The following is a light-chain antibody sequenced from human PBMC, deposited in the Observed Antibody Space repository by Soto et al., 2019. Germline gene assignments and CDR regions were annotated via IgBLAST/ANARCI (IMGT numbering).Light chain of an antibody. CDR2: WAS. CDR3: QQYYSTPQT. V-gene: IGKV4-1*01. J-gene: IGKJ1*01. Sequence: DIVMTQSPDSLAVSLGERATINCKSSQSVLYSSNNKNYLNWYQQKPGQPPKLLIYWASIRESGVPDRFSGSGSGTDFTLTISSLQAEDVAVYYCQQYYSTPQTFGQGTKVDIK. CDR1: QSVLYSSNNKNY.